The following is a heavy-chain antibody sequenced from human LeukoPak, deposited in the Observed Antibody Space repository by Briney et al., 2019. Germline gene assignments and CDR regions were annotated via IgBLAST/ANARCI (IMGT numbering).Heavy chain of an antibody. CDR1: GVTLSNYA. D-gene: IGHD7-27*01. V-gene: IGHV3-23*01. CDR3: AKGGDSKGYDY. J-gene: IGHJ4*02. Sequence: GGSLRLSCVASGVTLSNYALSWARQAPGKGLEWVSTISGSGGSTYYADSVKGRFTISRDNSKNTLYLQMNSLRAEDTAVYYCAKGGDSKGYDYWGQGTLVTVSS. CDR2: ISGSGGST.